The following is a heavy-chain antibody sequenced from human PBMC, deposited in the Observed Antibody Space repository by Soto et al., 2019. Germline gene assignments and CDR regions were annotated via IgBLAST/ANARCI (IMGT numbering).Heavy chain of an antibody. D-gene: IGHD4-17*01. CDR3: ARERGDFDAFDI. V-gene: IGHV4-59*01. Sequence: QVQLQESGPGLVKPSETLSLTCTVSGGSISSYYWSWIRQPPGKGLEWIGYIYYSGSTNYNPSLKSRVTISVDTSKNQFSLKLSSVTAADTAVYYCARERGDFDAFDIWGQGTMVTVSS. CDR1: GGSISSYY. J-gene: IGHJ3*02. CDR2: IYYSGST.